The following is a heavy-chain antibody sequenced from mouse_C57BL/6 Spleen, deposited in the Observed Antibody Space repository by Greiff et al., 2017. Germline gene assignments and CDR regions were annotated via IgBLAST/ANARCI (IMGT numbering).Heavy chain of an antibody. D-gene: IGHD1-1*01. CDR3: ARSTTVVEGYAMDY. CDR2: IDPNSGGT. J-gene: IGHJ4*01. CDR1: GYTFTSYW. Sequence: QVQLQQPGAELVKPGASVKLSCKASGYTFTSYWMHWVKQRPGRGLEWIGRIDPNSGGTKYNEKFKSKATLTVDKPSSTAYMQLSSLTSEDSAVXYYARSTTVVEGYAMDYWGQGTSVTVSS. V-gene: IGHV1-72*01.